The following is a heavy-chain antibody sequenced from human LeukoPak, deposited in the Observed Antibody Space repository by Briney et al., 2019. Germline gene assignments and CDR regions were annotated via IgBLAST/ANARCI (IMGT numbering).Heavy chain of an antibody. CDR2: ISGSGGST. D-gene: IGHD5-18*01. V-gene: IGHV3-23*01. CDR1: GFTFSNYR. CDR3: ARYSYDYGFGY. J-gene: IGHJ4*02. Sequence: GGSLRLSCAASGFTFSNYRMNWVRQAPGKGLEWVSAISGSGGSTYYADSVKGRFTISRDNSKNTPYLQMNSLRAEDTAVYYCARYSYDYGFGYWGQGALVTVSS.